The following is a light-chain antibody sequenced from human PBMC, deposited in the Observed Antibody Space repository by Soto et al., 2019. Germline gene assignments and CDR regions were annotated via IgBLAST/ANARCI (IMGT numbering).Light chain of an antibody. CDR1: QSIGIW. Sequence: DIQMTQSPSTLSASVGDRVTITCRASQSIGIWLAWYQQKTGKAPKLLIYTASTLGSGVPSRFSGSGSGTEFTLTIGSLQPDDFATYYCQHYNNYPVTFGQGTKLEIK. J-gene: IGKJ2*01. V-gene: IGKV1-5*03. CDR2: TAS. CDR3: QHYNNYPVT.